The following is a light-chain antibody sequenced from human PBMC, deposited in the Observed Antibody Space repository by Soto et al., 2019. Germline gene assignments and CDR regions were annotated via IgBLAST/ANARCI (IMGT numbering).Light chain of an antibody. J-gene: IGLJ2*01. Sequence: NFMLTQPHSVSESPGKTVTISCTGSSGSIAANYVQWYQQRPASAPTTVIFEDNQRPSGVPDRFSGSIDRSSNSASLTISGLKTEDEADYYCQSYDSSNHVVFGGGTQLTVL. CDR3: QSYDSSNHVV. CDR1: SGSIAANY. CDR2: EDN. V-gene: IGLV6-57*02.